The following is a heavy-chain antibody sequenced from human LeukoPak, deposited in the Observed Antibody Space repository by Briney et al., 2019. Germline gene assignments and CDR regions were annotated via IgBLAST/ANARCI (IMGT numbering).Heavy chain of an antibody. CDR1: GFTFDDYA. CDR3: ARGIGVYGANKNY. Sequence: GGSLRLSCAASGFTFDDYAMHWVRQAPGKGLEWVSLISWDGGSTYYADSVKGRFTISRDNSKNTLYLQMNTLRADDTAVFYCARGIGVYGANKNYWGQGTLVAVSS. V-gene: IGHV3-43D*03. D-gene: IGHD4-23*01. J-gene: IGHJ4*02. CDR2: ISWDGGST.